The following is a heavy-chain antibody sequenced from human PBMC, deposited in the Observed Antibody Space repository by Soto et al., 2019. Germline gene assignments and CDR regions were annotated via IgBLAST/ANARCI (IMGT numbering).Heavy chain of an antibody. J-gene: IGHJ4*02. V-gene: IGHV3-30*18. Sequence: GGSLRLSCAASGFTFSSYGMHWVRQAPGKGLEWVAVISYDGSNNYYADSVKGRFTISRDNSKNTLYLQMNSLRAEDTAVNDGAKDMLIARYCSGGSCQGYFDFCGQGTLVTVSS. CDR2: ISYDGSNN. D-gene: IGHD2-15*01. CDR3: AKDMLIARYCSGGSCQGYFDF. CDR1: GFTFSSYG.